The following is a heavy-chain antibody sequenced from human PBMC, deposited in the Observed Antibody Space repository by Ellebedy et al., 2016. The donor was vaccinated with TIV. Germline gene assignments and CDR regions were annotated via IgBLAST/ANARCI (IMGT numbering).Heavy chain of an antibody. CDR1: GGSIRSYY. V-gene: IGHV4-59*08. J-gene: IGHJ4*02. CDR3: ASYSGTYLDY. D-gene: IGHD1-26*01. Sequence: MPSETLSLTCTVSGGSIRSYYWSWIRQPPGKGLEWIGYMYYSGSTNYNPSLKSRLTISVDTSKNQFSLKLSSVTAADTAVYYCASYSGTYLDYWGQGTLVTVSS. CDR2: MYYSGST.